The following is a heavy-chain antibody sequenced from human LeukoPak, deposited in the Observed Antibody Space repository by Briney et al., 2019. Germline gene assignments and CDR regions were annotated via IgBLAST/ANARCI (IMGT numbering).Heavy chain of an antibody. J-gene: IGHJ5*02. CDR2: IDASGGAT. Sequence: GGSLRLSCAASGISFSSYAMYWVRQAPGKGLEWVSSIDASGGATYYADSVKGRFTISRDNSKNTFYLQMNSLRAEDTAVYFCAKGSGSGWYGWFAPWGQGTLVTVSS. V-gene: IGHV3-23*01. CDR3: AKGSGSGWYGWFAP. CDR1: GISFSSYA. D-gene: IGHD6-19*01.